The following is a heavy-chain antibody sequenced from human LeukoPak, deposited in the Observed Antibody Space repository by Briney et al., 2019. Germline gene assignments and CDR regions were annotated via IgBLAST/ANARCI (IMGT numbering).Heavy chain of an antibody. V-gene: IGHV1-69*04. CDR2: IIPILGIA. CDR3: VGRGESDYGDYRPFDY. Sequence: GASVKVSCKASGGTFSSYAISWVRQAPGQGLEWMGRIIPILGIANYAQKFQGRVTITADKSTSTAYMELSSLRSEDTAVYYCVGRGESDYGDYRPFDYWGQGTLVTISS. J-gene: IGHJ4*02. CDR1: GGTFSSYA. D-gene: IGHD4-17*01.